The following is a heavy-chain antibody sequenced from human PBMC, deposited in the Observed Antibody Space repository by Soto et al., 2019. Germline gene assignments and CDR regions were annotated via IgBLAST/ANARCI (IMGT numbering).Heavy chain of an antibody. D-gene: IGHD6-25*01. Sequence: PGESLKSSCKGSGYSFTSYWIGWVRQMPGKGLEWMGIIYPGDSDTRYSPSFQGQVTISADKSISTAYLQWSSLKASDTAMYYCARQGIGGYNHYYYYGMDVWGQGTTVTVSS. J-gene: IGHJ6*02. CDR1: GYSFTSYW. CDR2: IYPGDSDT. V-gene: IGHV5-51*01. CDR3: ARQGIGGYNHYYYYGMDV.